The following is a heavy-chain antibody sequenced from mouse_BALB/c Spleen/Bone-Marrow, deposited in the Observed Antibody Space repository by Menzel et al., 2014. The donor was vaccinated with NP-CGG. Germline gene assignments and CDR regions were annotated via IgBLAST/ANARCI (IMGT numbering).Heavy chain of an antibody. CDR1: GYTFTDNT. CDR2: INPNIGGS. J-gene: IGHJ2*01. CDR3: ARSVHFDY. Sequence: VQLQQSGPELVKPGASMNISCKTSGYTFTDNTIHWVKQSQRKSLEWIGGINPNIGGSTYNQNFKDKATLTVDKSSRTAYMELRSLTSEDSAVYYCARSVHFDYWGQGSTLTVSS. V-gene: IGHV1-18*01.